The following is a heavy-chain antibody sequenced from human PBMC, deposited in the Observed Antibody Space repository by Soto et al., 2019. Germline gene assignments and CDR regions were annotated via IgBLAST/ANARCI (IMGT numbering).Heavy chain of an antibody. CDR3: ARNTPGCSSTSCPYYYYGMDV. CDR2: ISAYNGNT. J-gene: IGHJ6*02. V-gene: IGHV1-18*01. D-gene: IGHD2-2*01. Sequence: ASVKVSCKASGYTFTSYGISWVRQAPGQGLEWMGWISAYNGNTNYAQKLQGRVTMTTDTSTSTAYMELRSLRSDDTAVYYCARNTPGCSSTSCPYYYYGMDVWGQGTTVTVSS. CDR1: GYTFTSYG.